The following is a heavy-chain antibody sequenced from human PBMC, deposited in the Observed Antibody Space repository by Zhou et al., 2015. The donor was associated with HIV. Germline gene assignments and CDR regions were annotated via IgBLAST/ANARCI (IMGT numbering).Heavy chain of an antibody. D-gene: IGHD5-24*01. J-gene: IGHJ4*02. CDR2: IIPVFGTA. Sequence: QVHLMQSGAEVKKPGSSVKVSCKASGVTFSNYAISWVRQAPGQGLEWMGGIIPVFGTANYAPKFQGRVTMTADKSTSTAYMELSSLRYEDTAVYYCARTGRDGYSLADYWGQGTLVTVSS. CDR1: GVTFSNYA. CDR3: ARTGRDGYSLADY. V-gene: IGHV1-69*06.